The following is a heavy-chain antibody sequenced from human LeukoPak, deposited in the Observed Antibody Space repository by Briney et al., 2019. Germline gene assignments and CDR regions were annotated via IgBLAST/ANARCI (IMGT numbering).Heavy chain of an antibody. CDR1: GFTFNDHA. D-gene: IGHD5-12*01. J-gene: IGHJ4*02. V-gene: IGHV3-9*01. CDR2: ISWNSGSI. CDR3: ARDATITIILGYFDD. Sequence: GGSLRLSCAASGFTFNDHAMHWVRQGPGKGLEWVSGISWNSGSIGYADSVKGRFTIYRDNAKNSLHLQMNSLRAEDTAMYYCARDATITIILGYFDDWGQGTLVTVSS.